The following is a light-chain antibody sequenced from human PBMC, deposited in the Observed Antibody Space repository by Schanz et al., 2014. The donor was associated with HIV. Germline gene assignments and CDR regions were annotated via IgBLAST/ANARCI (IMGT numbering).Light chain of an antibody. CDR1: QTVSSNS. J-gene: IGKJ3*01. CDR2: SAS. CDR3: HLYGRS. Sequence: EIVLTQSPVILSLSPGERATLSCRASQTVSSNSLGWYQQKRGQVPRLLIYSASRRANGIPDRFSGSGSGTDFTLTISRLEPEDFVVYYCHLYGRSFGPGTKVDIK. V-gene: IGKV3-20*01.